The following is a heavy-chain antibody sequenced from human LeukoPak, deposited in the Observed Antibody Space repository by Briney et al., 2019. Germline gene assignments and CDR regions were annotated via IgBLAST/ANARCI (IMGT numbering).Heavy chain of an antibody. Sequence: GGSLRLSCAASGFTFSSYAMSWVRQAPEKGLEWVSAISGGGGATYYADSVKGRFTISRDNSENTLFLQMNSLRAEDTAVYYCARDRYEDVWGQGTTVTVSS. CDR1: GFTFSSYA. CDR2: ISGGGGAT. V-gene: IGHV3-23*01. J-gene: IGHJ6*02. CDR3: ARDRYEDV. D-gene: IGHD3-16*02.